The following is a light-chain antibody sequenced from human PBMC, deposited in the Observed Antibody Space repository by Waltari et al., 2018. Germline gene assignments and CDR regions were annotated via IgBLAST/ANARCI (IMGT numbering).Light chain of an antibody. Sequence: QSALTQPASVSGSPGQSITLFCIGTSIAVGGYDFVSWYQQHPGKAPKLMIYDVRTRPSGVSNRFSGSKSGNTASLTISGLQAEDEADYYCGSYTSSSTLVFGTGTKVTVL. CDR3: GSYTSSSTLV. CDR2: DVR. J-gene: IGLJ1*01. CDR1: SIAVGGYDF. V-gene: IGLV2-14*03.